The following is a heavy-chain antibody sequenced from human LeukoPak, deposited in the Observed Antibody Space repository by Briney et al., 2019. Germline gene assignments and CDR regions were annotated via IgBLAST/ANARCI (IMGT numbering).Heavy chain of an antibody. V-gene: IGHV4-39*01. J-gene: IGHJ4*02. CDR3: ARNVDYGLPDY. Sequence: SETLSLTCTVSGGSISSSSYYWGWIRQPPGKGLEWIGSIHYSGSTYYNPSLKSRVTISVDTSKNQFSLKLSSVTAADTAVYYCARNVDYGLPDYWGQGTLVTVSS. CDR1: GGSISSSSYY. D-gene: IGHD4-17*01. CDR2: IHYSGST.